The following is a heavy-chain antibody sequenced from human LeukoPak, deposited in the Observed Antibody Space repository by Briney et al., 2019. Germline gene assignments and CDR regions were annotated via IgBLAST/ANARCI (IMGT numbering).Heavy chain of an antibody. CDR3: ARRSVVVSAAGDDAFDL. Sequence: ASVKVSCKASGYTFTRYGISWVRQAPGQGLEWMGWLNTYNGNTNYIQNLQGRFTMTTDTSTRTAYMELRSLRYDDTAVYYCARRSVVVSAAGDDAFDLCGQGTMVTVSS. V-gene: IGHV1-18*01. CDR2: LNTYNGNT. CDR1: GYTFTRYG. J-gene: IGHJ3*01. D-gene: IGHD2-15*01.